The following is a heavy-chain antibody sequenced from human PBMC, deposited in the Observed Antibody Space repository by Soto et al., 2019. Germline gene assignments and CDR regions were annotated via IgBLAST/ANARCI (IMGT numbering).Heavy chain of an antibody. D-gene: IGHD1-26*01. J-gene: IGHJ6*02. CDR2: ISTYNGDT. V-gene: IGHV1-18*01. CDR1: GYTFSRSG. Sequence: VQLVQSGAEVKKPGASVKVSCKASGYTFSRSGISWVRQAPGQGLEWMGWISTYNGDTNYAQKVQGTVTRTTDTPRTTALMELMRLRSADTDVYYGARSGSVPNYYYGLDLWGPGTTVTVSS. CDR3: ARSGSVPNYYYGLDL.